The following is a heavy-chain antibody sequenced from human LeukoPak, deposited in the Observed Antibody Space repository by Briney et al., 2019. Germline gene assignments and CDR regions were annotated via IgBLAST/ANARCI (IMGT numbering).Heavy chain of an antibody. J-gene: IGHJ4*02. Sequence: SETLSLTCAVYGGSFSGYYWSWIRQPPGKGLEWIGEINHSGSTNYNPSLKSRVTISVDTSKNQFSLKLSSVTAADTAMYYCARENDDSSGYYLFDYWGQGTLVTVSS. V-gene: IGHV4-34*01. CDR2: INHSGST. CDR1: GGSFSGYY. CDR3: ARENDDSSGYYLFDY. D-gene: IGHD3-22*01.